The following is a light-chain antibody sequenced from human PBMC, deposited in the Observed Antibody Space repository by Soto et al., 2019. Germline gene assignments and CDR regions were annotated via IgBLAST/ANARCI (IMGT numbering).Light chain of an antibody. V-gene: IGKV3-15*01. CDR2: GPS. CDR3: QQYNNWWT. Sequence: EIVMTQSPATLSVSPGERATLSCRASQSVSNNLALSQKNPCQAPRLLIYGPSTRATGIPARFSGSGAGTECTLIISSLQSEDFAFYYCQQYNNWWTFGQGTRVDIK. CDR1: QSVSNN. J-gene: IGKJ1*01.